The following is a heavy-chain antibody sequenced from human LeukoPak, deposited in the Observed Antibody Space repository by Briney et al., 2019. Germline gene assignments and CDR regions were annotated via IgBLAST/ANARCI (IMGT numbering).Heavy chain of an antibody. D-gene: IGHD6-6*01. J-gene: IGHJ4*02. CDR2: ISSSSSYI. V-gene: IGHV3-21*01. Sequence: GGSLRLSCAASGFTFSSYSMNWVRQAPGKGLEWVSSISSSSSYIYYADSVKGRSTISRDNAKNSLYLQMNSLRAEDTAVYYCAREPPIEYSSSSSPDYWGQGTLVTVSS. CDR1: GFTFSSYS. CDR3: AREPPIEYSSSSSPDY.